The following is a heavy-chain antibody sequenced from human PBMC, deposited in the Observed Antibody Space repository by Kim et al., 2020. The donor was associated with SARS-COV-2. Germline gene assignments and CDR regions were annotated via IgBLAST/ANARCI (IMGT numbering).Heavy chain of an antibody. CDR2: IVVDSGIT. D-gene: IGHD2-15*01. CDR1: GFTFTSSN. CDR3: AAVVARSGGYYFDS. Sequence: ASVKVSCKASGFTFTSSNVQWVRQARGQRLEWMGWIVVDSGITTYAQKFQDRLTISRDISTGTAFMELRSLTSEDTAVFYCAAVVARSGGYYFDSWGQGT. J-gene: IGHJ4*02. V-gene: IGHV1-58*01.